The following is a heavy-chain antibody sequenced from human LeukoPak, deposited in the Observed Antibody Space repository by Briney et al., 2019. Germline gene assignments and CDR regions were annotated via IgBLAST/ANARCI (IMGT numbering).Heavy chain of an antibody. V-gene: IGHV4-4*09. J-gene: IGHJ6*02. Sequence: PSETLSLTCTVSGGSISSYYWSWIRQPPGKGLEWIGYIYTSGSTNYNPSLKSRVTISVDTSKNQFSLKLSSVTAADTAVYYCARAVHNFGFYYGMDVWGQGTTVTVSS. CDR1: GGSISSYY. D-gene: IGHD1-1*01. CDR2: IYTSGST. CDR3: ARAVHNFGFYYGMDV.